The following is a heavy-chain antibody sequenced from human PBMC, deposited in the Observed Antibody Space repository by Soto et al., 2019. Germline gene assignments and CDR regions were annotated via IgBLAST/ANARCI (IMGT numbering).Heavy chain of an antibody. D-gene: IGHD3-10*01. J-gene: IGHJ6*02. CDR2: IYYDGNT. V-gene: IGHV4-39*01. Sequence: SEALSLTCTVSGDSITSSSHYWGWIRQPPGKGLECIANIYYDGNTYYNPSLKSRVAISLDTSKNQFSLKLTSVTAADTAVYYCTTQGFGGLHGLVDVWGQGTTVTVSS. CDR3: TTQGFGGLHGLVDV. CDR1: GDSITSSSHY.